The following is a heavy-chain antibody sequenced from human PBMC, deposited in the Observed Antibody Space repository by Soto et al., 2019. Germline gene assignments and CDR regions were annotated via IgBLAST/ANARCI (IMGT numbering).Heavy chain of an antibody. J-gene: IGHJ6*02. V-gene: IGHV3-73*01. CDR3: TRPHSIAVDGNYYYYGMDV. D-gene: IGHD6-6*01. CDR1: GFTFSGSA. Sequence: GGSLRLSCAASGFTFSGSAMHWVRQASGKGLEWVGRIRSKANSYATAYAASVKGRFTISRDDSKNTAYLQMNSLKTEDTAVYYCTRPHSIAVDGNYYYYGMDVPGQGTTFTV. CDR2: IRSKANSYAT.